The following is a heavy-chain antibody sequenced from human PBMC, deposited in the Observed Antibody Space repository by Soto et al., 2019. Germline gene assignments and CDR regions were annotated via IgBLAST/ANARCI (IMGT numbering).Heavy chain of an antibody. D-gene: IGHD5-18*01. CDR3: ARTERGYSYHYFDY. V-gene: IGHV4-59*01. Sequence: QVQLQESGPGLVKPSETLSLTCTVSGGSISSYYWSWIRQPPGKGLEWIGYIYYSGSTNYNPSLKSRVTISVDTSKNQCSLKLSSVTAADTAVYYCARTERGYSYHYFDYWGQGTLVTVSS. CDR1: GGSISSYY. J-gene: IGHJ4*02. CDR2: IYYSGST.